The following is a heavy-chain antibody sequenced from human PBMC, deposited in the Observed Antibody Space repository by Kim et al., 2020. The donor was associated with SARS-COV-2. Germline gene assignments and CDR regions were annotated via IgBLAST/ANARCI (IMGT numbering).Heavy chain of an antibody. CDR2: ISSSGSYI. J-gene: IGHJ6*02. Sequence: GGSLRLSCAASGFTFSSYSMHWVRQAPGKGLEWVSSISSSGSYIYYADSVKGLFTISRDNAKNSLYLQMNSLRAEDTAVYYCARDDGLRFLEWLQLTSDYDGMDVWGQGTTVTVSS. CDR1: GFTFSSYS. D-gene: IGHD3-3*01. CDR3: ARDDGLRFLEWLQLTSDYDGMDV. V-gene: IGHV3-21*01.